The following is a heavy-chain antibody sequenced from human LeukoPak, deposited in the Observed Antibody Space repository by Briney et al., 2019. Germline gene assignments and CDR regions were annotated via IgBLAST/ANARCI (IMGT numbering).Heavy chain of an antibody. CDR2: IRFDGSNE. CDR1: GFSFSNSG. Sequence: GGSLRLSCAASGFSFSNSGMHWVRQAPGKGLEWVAFIRFDGSNEYYADSVKGRFSISRDNSKNSLYLQMNSLRVEDTAAYYCARVQYGYLSGSYRIFFDYWGQGTLVTVSS. V-gene: IGHV3-30*02. CDR3: ARVQYGYLSGSYRIFFDY. J-gene: IGHJ4*02. D-gene: IGHD3-10*01.